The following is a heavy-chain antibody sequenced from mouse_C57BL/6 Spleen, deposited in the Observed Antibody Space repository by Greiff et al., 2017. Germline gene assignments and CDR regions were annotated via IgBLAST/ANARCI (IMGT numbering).Heavy chain of an antibody. CDR1: GYTFTSYW. CDR2: IYPGSGST. V-gene: IGHV1-55*01. Sequence: QVQLQQPGAELVKPGASVKMSCKASGYTFTSYWITWVKQRPGQGLEWIGDIYPGSGSTNYNEKFKSKATLTVDTSSSTAYMQLSSLTSEDSAVYYCAREGTGVATGYFDVWGTGTTVTVSS. D-gene: IGHD1-1*01. J-gene: IGHJ1*03. CDR3: AREGTGVATGYFDV.